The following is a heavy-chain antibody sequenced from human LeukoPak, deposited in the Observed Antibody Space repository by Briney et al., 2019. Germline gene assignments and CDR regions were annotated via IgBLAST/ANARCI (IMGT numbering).Heavy chain of an antibody. CDR1: GGSISSGGYS. CDR2: IYHSGST. Sequence: PSETLSLTCAVSGGSISSGGYSWSWIRQPPGKGLEWIGYIYHSGSTYYNPSLKSRVTISVDRSKNQFSLKLSSVTAADTAVYYCARGPHLVATIPYYFDYWGQGTLVTVSS. D-gene: IGHD5-12*01. V-gene: IGHV4-30-2*01. CDR3: ARGPHLVATIPYYFDY. J-gene: IGHJ4*02.